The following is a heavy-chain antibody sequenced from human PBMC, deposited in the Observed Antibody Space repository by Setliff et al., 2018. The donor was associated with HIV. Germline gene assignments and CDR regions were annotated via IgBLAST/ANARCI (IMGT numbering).Heavy chain of an antibody. V-gene: IGHV4-39*01. CDR1: GDSMKSKSYF. J-gene: IGHJ1*01. CDR3: GRQAYDLVPFDFQK. D-gene: IGHD3-22*01. CDR2: INHSGST. Sequence: SETLSLTCTVSGDSMKSKSYFWGWIRQSPGKGLDWIGTINHSGSTYYSPSLKSRVNISVDTSKNLFSLTLSSVTAADTAVYYCGRQAYDLVPFDFQKWGQGTLVTVSS.